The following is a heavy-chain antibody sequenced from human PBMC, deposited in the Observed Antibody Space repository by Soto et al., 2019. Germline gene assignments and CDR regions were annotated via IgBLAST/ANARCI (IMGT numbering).Heavy chain of an antibody. D-gene: IGHD4-17*01. CDR2: IIPIFGTA. V-gene: IGHV1-69*01. CDR3: ARVERIATVTTYYYYYGMDV. Sequence: QVQLVQTGAEVKKPGSSVKVSCKASGGTFSSYAISWVRQAPGQGLEWMGGIIPIFGTANYAQKFQGRVTITADESTSTAYMELSSLRSEDTAVYYCARVERIATVTTYYYYYGMDVWGQGTTVTVSS. J-gene: IGHJ6*02. CDR1: GGTFSSYA.